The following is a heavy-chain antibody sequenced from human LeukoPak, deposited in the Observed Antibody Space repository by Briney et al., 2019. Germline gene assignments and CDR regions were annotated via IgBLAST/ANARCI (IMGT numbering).Heavy chain of an antibody. J-gene: IGHJ3*02. D-gene: IGHD2/OR15-2a*01. CDR1: LFTFSRYS. Sequence: GGSLRLSCAASLFTFSRYSMNWVRQAPGKGLEWVSSISTSSSYIYYAHSVKGRFTISRDNAKNSLYLQMISLRAEDTAMYYCAKDRSAPRILWNAFDIWGQGTMVTVSS. V-gene: IGHV3-21*01. CDR2: ISTSSSYI. CDR3: AKDRSAPRILWNAFDI.